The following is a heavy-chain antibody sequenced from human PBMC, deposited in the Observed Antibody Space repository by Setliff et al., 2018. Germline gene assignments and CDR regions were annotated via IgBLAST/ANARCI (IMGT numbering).Heavy chain of an antibody. CDR3: ARENTAKNFWGEESDY. D-gene: IGHD3-3*01. CDR2: IIPIFGTA. CDR1: GYTFTVYT. V-gene: IGHV1-69*08. Sequence: SVKVSCKVSGYTFTVYTMNWVRQAPGQGLEWMGRIIPIFGTANYAQKFQVRVTITADTSTSTAYMELSSLRSEDTAVYYCARENTAKNFWGEESDYWGQGTLVTVS. J-gene: IGHJ4*02.